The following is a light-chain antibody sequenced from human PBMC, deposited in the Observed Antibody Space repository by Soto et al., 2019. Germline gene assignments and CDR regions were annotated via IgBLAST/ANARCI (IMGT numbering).Light chain of an antibody. CDR2: DVS. CDR3: SSYAGSNNFVV. Sequence: QSALTQPPSASGSLGQSVTISCTGTSSDVGGYNYVSWYQQHPGKAPKLMIYDVSKRPSGVPDRFSGAKSGNTASLTVSGLQAEDEANYYCSSYAGSNNFVVFGGGTKLTVL. CDR1: SSDVGGYNY. J-gene: IGLJ3*02. V-gene: IGLV2-8*01.